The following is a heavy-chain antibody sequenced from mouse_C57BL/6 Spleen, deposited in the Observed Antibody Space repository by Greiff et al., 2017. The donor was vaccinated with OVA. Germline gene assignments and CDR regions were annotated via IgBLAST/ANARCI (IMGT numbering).Heavy chain of an antibody. CDR2: ISDGGSYT. V-gene: IGHV5-4*01. CDR1: GFTFSSYA. CDR3: ARWGDYDWEGFAY. Sequence: EVQGVESGGGLVKPGGSLKLSCAASGFTFSSYAMSWVRQTPEKRLEWVATISDGGSYTYYPDNVKGRFTISRDNAKNNLYLQMSHLKSEDTAMYYCARWGDYDWEGFAYWGQGTLVTVSA. D-gene: IGHD2-4*01. J-gene: IGHJ3*01.